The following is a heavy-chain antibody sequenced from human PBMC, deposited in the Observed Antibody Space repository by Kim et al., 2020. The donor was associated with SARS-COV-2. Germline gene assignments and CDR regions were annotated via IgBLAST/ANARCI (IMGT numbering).Heavy chain of an antibody. V-gene: IGHV3-13*01. Sequence: GGSLRLSCAASGFDFTRYDMHWVRQVTGKGLEWVSLIGVAGNTHYPDSVKGRFIISRENAKNSLYLQMNSLRAGDTAVYYCVRDPSGWGLDVWGQGTTVTVSS. CDR2: IGVAGNT. J-gene: IGHJ6*02. D-gene: IGHD3-10*01. CDR3: VRDPSGWGLDV. CDR1: GFDFTRYD.